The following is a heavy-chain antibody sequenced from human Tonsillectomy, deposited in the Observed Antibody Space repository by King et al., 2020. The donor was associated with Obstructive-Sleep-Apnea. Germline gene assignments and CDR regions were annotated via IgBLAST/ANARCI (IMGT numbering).Heavy chain of an antibody. J-gene: IGHJ4*02. CDR1: GGSISSADYY. D-gene: IGHD6-19*01. CDR3: ARLSGGWVFDY. V-gene: IGHV4-30-4*01. Sequence: QLQESGPGLVKPSQTLSLTCTVSGGSISSADYYWSWIRQPPGKGLEWIGYIYYSGNTYYNSSLKSRVTISVDTSKNQFSLKLSSVTAADTAVYSCARLSGGWVFDYWGQGTLVTVPS. CDR2: IYYSGNT.